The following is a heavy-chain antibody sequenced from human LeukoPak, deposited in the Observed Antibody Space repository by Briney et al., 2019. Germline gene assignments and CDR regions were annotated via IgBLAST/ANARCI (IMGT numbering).Heavy chain of an antibody. CDR2: IIPIFGTA. Sequence: SVKVSCKASGGTFSSYAISWVRQAPGQGLEWMGGIIPIFGTANYAQKFQGRVTVTADESTSTAYMELSSLRSEDTAVYYCARSSGWYFPFDYWGQGTLVTVSS. V-gene: IGHV1-69*01. CDR1: GGTFSSYA. CDR3: ARSSGWYFPFDY. J-gene: IGHJ4*02. D-gene: IGHD6-19*01.